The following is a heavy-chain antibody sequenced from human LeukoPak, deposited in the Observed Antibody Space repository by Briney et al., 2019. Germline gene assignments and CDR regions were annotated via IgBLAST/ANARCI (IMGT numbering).Heavy chain of an antibody. V-gene: IGHV3-43*02. J-gene: IGHJ4*02. CDR2: ISGDGGST. Sequence: GGSLRLSCAASGITFDDYPMHWVRQAPGKGLEWVSLISGDGGSTYYADSVKGRFTISRDNSKNSLFLQMNSLRIEDTAFYYCAKASPQFGILPDYWGQGTLVIVSS. CDR1: GITFDDYP. D-gene: IGHD3-10*01. CDR3: AKASPQFGILPDY.